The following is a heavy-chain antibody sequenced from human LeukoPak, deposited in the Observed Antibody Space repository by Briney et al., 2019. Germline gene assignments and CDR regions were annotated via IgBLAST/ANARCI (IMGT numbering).Heavy chain of an antibody. J-gene: IGHJ6*02. Sequence: PGGSLRLSCSASGFTFSSYAMSWVRQAPGKGLEWVSAISGSGGSTYYADSVKGRFTISRDNSKNTLYLQMNSLRAEDTAVYYCAKTRSYYYYYYGMDVWGQGTTVTVSS. CDR1: GFTFSSYA. CDR2: ISGSGGST. V-gene: IGHV3-23*01. CDR3: AKTRSYYYYYYGMDV. D-gene: IGHD1-26*01.